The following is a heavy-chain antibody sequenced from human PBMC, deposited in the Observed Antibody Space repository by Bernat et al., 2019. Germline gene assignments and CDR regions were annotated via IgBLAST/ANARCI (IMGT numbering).Heavy chain of an antibody. CDR2: IYSGGSS. D-gene: IGHD6-19*01. CDR3: ARAGDTNGWY. CDR1: GFTVSSNY. J-gene: IGHJ4*02. Sequence: EVQLVETGGGLIQPGGSLRLSCAASGFTVSSNYMSWVRQAPGKGLEWVSVIYSGGSSYYADSVKGRFPISRDNSKNPLYLQMNSRRAADTAVYYCARAGDTNGWYWGQGTLVTVSS. V-gene: IGHV3-53*02.